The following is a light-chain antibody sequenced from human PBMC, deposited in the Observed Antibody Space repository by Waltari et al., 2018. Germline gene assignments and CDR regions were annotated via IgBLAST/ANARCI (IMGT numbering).Light chain of an antibody. Sequence: EIVLTQSPATLSLSPGERAPLSCRASQSVSDSLDWYQHKPGQAPRLLVYDASNRATGVPARFSGSGSGTHFTLTISSLEPADFAVYYCLQDYGYPRTFGQGTKVEIK. V-gene: IGKV3-11*01. CDR3: LQDYGYPRT. CDR1: QSVSDS. CDR2: DAS. J-gene: IGKJ1*01.